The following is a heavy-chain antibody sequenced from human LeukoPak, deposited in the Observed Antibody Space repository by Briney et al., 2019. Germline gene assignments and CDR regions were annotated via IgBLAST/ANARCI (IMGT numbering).Heavy chain of an antibody. Sequence: SETLSLTCTVSGGSIEHYFWSWIRQPPGKGLEFIGYVYYTGTTDYSPSLRSRLTISADTAKNQFSLNLRSVTAADTAVYYCASHRRSHGAEYWGQGTLVTVSS. CDR3: ASHRRSHGAEY. CDR2: VYYTGTT. V-gene: IGHV4-59*01. D-gene: IGHD5-18*01. J-gene: IGHJ4*02. CDR1: GGSIEHYF.